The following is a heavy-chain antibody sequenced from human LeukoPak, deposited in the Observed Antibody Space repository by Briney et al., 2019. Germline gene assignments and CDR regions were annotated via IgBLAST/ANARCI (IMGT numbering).Heavy chain of an antibody. CDR3: AREVVAAPGTVDY. D-gene: IGHD6-13*01. CDR2: IYYSGSI. J-gene: IGHJ4*01. V-gene: IGHV4-39*07. Sequence: SETLSLTCTVSGGSISSSSYYWGWIRQPPGKGLEWIGSIYYSGSIYYNPSLKSRVTISVDTSKNQFSLKLSSVTAADTAVYYCAREVVAAPGTVDYWGQGTLVTVSS. CDR1: GGSISSSSYY.